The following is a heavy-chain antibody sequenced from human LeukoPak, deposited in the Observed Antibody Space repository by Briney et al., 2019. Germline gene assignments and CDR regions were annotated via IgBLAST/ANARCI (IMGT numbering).Heavy chain of an antibody. CDR3: AKVGDGYNYGVYFDY. D-gene: IGHD5-24*01. Sequence: PGGSLRLSCAASGFTFDDYAMHWVRQAPGKGLEWVSLISGDGGSTYYADSVKGRFTISRDNSKNSLYLQMNSLRTEDTALYYCAKVGDGYNYGVYFDYWGQGTLVTVST. CDR2: ISGDGGST. V-gene: IGHV3-43*02. CDR1: GFTFDDYA. J-gene: IGHJ4*02.